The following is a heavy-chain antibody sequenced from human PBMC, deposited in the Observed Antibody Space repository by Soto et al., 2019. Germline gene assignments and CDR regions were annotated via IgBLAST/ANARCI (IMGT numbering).Heavy chain of an antibody. CDR3: TKDVLYCGGGSCLVGPSYTFDH. CDR1: GFTFSNYA. Sequence: GGSLRLSCAASGFTFSNYAMNWVRQAPGKGLEWVSAISGNVGSTNYADSVKGRFSISRDNSKDTVYLQMNSLRADDTAVYYCTKDVLYCGGGSCLVGPSYTFDHWGQGTLVTAPQ. D-gene: IGHD2-15*01. V-gene: IGHV3-23*01. CDR2: ISGNVGST. J-gene: IGHJ4*02.